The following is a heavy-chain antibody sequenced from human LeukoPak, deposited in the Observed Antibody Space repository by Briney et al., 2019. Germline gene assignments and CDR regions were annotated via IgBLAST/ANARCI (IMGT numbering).Heavy chain of an antibody. J-gene: IGHJ4*02. CDR1: VGSISSSNW. V-gene: IGHV4-4*02. D-gene: IGHD6-6*01. Sequence: PSETLSLTCAVSVGSISSSNWWSWVRQPPGKGLEWIGEIYHSGSTNYNPSLKSGVTISVYKSKNQFSLKLSSVTPTDTAVYYCARLGWTGQLGFDYWGQGTLVTVSS. CDR3: ARLGWTGQLGFDY. CDR2: IYHSGST.